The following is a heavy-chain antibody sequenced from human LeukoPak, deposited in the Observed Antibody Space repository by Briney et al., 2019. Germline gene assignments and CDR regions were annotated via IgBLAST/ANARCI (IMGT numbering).Heavy chain of an antibody. D-gene: IGHD3-9*01. V-gene: IGHV3-23*01. CDR2: ISGGGGSI. Sequence: GGSLRLSCAASGFSFSNYAMTWVRQAPGKGLEWVSGISGGGGSIYYADFVKGRFTISRDNSKNTVYLLMNSLRAEDTAVYYCAKCARIDWLPIDYWGQGTLVTVSS. CDR1: GFSFSNYA. CDR3: AKCARIDWLPIDY. J-gene: IGHJ4*02.